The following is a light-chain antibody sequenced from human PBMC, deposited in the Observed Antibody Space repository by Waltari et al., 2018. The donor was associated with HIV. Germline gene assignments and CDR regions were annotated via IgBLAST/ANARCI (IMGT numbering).Light chain of an antibody. CDR3: SSYAGINPVI. J-gene: IGLJ2*01. CDR2: GVN. CDR1: SSDVGRYDY. V-gene: IGLV2-8*01. Sequence: QSALTQPPSASGSLGQSVTISCTGSSSDVGRYDYVSWYQQPPGKAPKLLIFGVNKRPSGVPDRCSGSKSGNTASLTVSGLQAEDEAEYSCSSYAGINPVIFGGGTTLTVL.